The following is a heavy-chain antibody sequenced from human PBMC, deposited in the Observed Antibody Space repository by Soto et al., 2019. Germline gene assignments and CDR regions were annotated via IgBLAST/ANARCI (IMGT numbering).Heavy chain of an antibody. CDR3: ARDKYYYDSSGYDTFDY. Sequence: PGGSLRLSRAASGFTFSSYGMHWVRQAPGKGLEWVAVIWYDGSNKYYADSVKGRFTISRDNSKNTLYLQMNSLRAEDTAVYYCARDKYYYDSSGYDTFDYWGQGTRVTVSS. D-gene: IGHD3-22*01. CDR2: IWYDGSNK. J-gene: IGHJ4*02. CDR1: GFTFSSYG. V-gene: IGHV3-33*01.